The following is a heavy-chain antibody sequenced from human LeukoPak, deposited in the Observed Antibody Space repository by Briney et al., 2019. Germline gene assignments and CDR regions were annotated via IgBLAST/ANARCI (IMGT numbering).Heavy chain of an antibody. D-gene: IGHD4-17*01. V-gene: IGHV4-30-4*01. CDR1: GGSISSGDYY. Sequence: SETLSLTCIVSGGSISSGDYYWTWIRQPPGKGLEWIGHIYYSGSTHYNPSLKSRLTISVDTSKNQFSLKLSSVTAADTAVYYCGRETTVTTYHFDYWGQGTLVTVSS. CDR3: GRETTVTTYHFDY. CDR2: IYYSGST. J-gene: IGHJ4*02.